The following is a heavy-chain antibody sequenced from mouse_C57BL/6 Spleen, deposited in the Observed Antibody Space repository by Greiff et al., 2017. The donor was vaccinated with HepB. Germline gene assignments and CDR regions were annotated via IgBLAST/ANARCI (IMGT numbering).Heavy chain of an antibody. CDR3: ASSHGNSYYYAMDY. CDR2: IDPSDSET. V-gene: IGHV1-52*01. CDR1: GYTFTSYW. Sequence: VKQSCKASGYTFTSYWMHWVKQRPIQGLEWIGNIDPSDSETHYNQKFKDKATLTVDKSSSTAYMQLSSLTSEDSAVYYCASSHGNSYYYAMDYWGQGTSVTVSS. D-gene: IGHD2-1*01. J-gene: IGHJ4*01.